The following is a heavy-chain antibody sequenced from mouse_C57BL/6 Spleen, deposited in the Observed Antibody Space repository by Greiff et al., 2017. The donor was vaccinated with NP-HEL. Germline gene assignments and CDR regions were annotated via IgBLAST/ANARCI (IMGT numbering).Heavy chain of an antibody. J-gene: IGHJ2*01. CDR3: ARLTTVGFDY. D-gene: IGHD1-1*01. V-gene: IGHV1-69*01. CDR2: IDPSDSYT. CDR1: GYTFTSYW. Sequence: QVQLQQPGAELVMPGASVKLSCKASGYTFTSYWMHWVKQRPGQGLEWIGEIDPSDSYTNYNQKFKGKSTLTVDKSSSTAYMQLSSLTSEDSAVYYCARLTTVGFDYWCQGTTLTVSS.